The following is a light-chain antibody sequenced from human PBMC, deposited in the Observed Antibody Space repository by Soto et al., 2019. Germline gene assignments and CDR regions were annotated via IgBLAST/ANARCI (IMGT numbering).Light chain of an antibody. J-gene: IGKJ4*01. Sequence: DIQMTQSPSSLSASLGDRVTITCRASQDISVNLAWFQQKPGKVPKLLIYAASTLQSGVPSRFSGSGSGTDFTLTISSLQPEDVATYYCQKYNSAPLTFGGGTKVEIK. CDR3: QKYNSAPLT. V-gene: IGKV1-27*01. CDR1: QDISVN. CDR2: AAS.